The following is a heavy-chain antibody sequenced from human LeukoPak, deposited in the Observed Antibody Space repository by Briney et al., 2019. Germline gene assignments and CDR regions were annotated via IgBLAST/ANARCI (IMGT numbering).Heavy chain of an antibody. CDR2: IYYSGST. V-gene: IGHV4-39*01. J-gene: IGHJ4*02. CDR3: ARQGVTWFGEFYY. Sequence: SETLSLTCTVSGGSISSSSYYWGWIRQPPGKGLEWIGSIYYSGSTYYNPSLKSRVTISVDTSKNQFSLKLSSVTAADTAVYYCARQGVTWFGEFYYWGQGTLVTVSS. D-gene: IGHD3-10*01. CDR1: GGSISSSSYY.